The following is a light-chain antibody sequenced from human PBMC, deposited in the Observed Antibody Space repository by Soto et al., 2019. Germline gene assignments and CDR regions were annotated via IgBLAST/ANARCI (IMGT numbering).Light chain of an antibody. Sequence: EILRTQSPATLSLSPGERATLSCRASQSVSSNLAWYQKKPGQAPRLLIYGASTRATGIPARFSGSGSGTELTLTISSLQPEDFAVYYCQQYNNWPSITFGQGTRLEI. CDR3: QQYNNWPSIT. CDR1: QSVSSN. CDR2: GAS. V-gene: IGKV3-15*01. J-gene: IGKJ5*01.